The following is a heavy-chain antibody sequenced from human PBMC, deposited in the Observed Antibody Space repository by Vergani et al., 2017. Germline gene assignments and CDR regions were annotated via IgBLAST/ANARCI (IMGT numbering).Heavy chain of an antibody. V-gene: IGHV4-39*07. D-gene: IGHD2-15*01. J-gene: IGHJ4*02. Sequence: QLQLQESGPGLVKPSETLSLTCTVSGGSISSSSYYWGWIRQPPGKGLEWIGSIYYSGRTYYNPSLKSRVTISVDTSKNQFSLKLSSVTAADTAVYYCARDVRYGSGGSCYRPFDYWGQGTLVTVSS. CDR2: IYYSGRT. CDR3: ARDVRYGSGGSCYRPFDY. CDR1: GGSISSSSYY.